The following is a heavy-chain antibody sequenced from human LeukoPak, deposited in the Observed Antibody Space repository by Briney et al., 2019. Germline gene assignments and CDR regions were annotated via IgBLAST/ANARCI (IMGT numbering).Heavy chain of an antibody. J-gene: IGHJ4*02. D-gene: IGHD3-16*01. Sequence: LRLSCTVSGGSISSGAYYWSWIRQHPGKGLEWIGYIYYSGSTYYNPSLKSRVTISVDTSKNQFSLKLSSVTAADTAVYYCARETIELGDYFDYWGQGTLGTVSS. CDR1: GGSISSGAYY. CDR2: IYYSGST. CDR3: ARETIELGDYFDY. V-gene: IGHV4-31*03.